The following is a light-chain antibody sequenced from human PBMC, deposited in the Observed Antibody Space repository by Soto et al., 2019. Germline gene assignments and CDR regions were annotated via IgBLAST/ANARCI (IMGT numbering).Light chain of an antibody. V-gene: IGKV3-11*01. J-gene: IGKJ4*01. CDR3: QQRSRSLT. Sequence: EIVLTQSPDTLSLSPGGRATLSCRASQSVGSSLAWYQQKPGQAPRLLIYDASNRPTGIPARFSGSGSGTDFTLTISXXXXXXXAVYFCQQRSRSLTFGGGTRVEIK. CDR1: QSVGSS. CDR2: DAS.